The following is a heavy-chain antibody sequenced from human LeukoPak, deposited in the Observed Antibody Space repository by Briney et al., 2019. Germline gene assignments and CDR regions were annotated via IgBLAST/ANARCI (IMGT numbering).Heavy chain of an antibody. D-gene: IGHD1-7*01. Sequence: ASVKVSCKVSGYTLTELSMHWVRQSPGKGLEWMGGIDPEDGETIYAQKFQGRVTMPEDTSTDTAYMELSSLRSEDTAVYYCATVPWNYPFDYWGQGTLVTASS. CDR3: ATVPWNYPFDY. CDR2: IDPEDGET. J-gene: IGHJ4*02. CDR1: GYTLTELS. V-gene: IGHV1-24*01.